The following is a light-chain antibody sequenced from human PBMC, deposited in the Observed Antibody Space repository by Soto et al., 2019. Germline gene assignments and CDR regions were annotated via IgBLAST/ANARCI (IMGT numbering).Light chain of an antibody. CDR2: DAS. CDR1: QSIERY. CDR3: QQFKDYLWT. J-gene: IGKJ1*01. Sequence: IQMTQSPSTLSASVGDRVTITCRASQSIERYMAWYQQQPGRAPSLIIFDASTLERGVPSRFSGSGSGTEFTLIISSLQPDDFATYYCQQFKDYLWTFGQGTK. V-gene: IGKV1-5*01.